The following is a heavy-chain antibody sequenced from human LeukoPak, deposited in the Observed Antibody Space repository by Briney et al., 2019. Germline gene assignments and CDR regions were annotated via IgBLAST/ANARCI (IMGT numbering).Heavy chain of an antibody. J-gene: IGHJ4*02. CDR3: ARARIPGLPGY. D-gene: IGHD2-2*02. CDR1: GFTLSDYY. V-gene: IGHV3-11*06. Sequence: GGSLGLSCAASGFTLSDYYMSWIRQAPGKGREWVSYISSSSSYTNYADSVKGRFTISRDNAKNSLYLQMNSLRAEDTAVYYCARARIPGLPGYWGQGTLVTVSS. CDR2: ISSSSSYT.